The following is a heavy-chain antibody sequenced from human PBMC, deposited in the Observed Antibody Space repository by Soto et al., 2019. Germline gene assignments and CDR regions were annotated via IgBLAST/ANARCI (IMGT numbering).Heavy chain of an antibody. CDR2: IYYSGST. D-gene: IGHD5-12*01. V-gene: IGHV4-31*03. Sequence: SETLSLTCTVSGGSISSGGYYWSWIRQHPGKGLEWIGYIYYSGSTYYNPSLKSRVTISVDTSKNQFSLKLSSVTAADTAVYYCASTRDGFVDYWGQGTLVTVSS. CDR3: ASTRDGFVDY. J-gene: IGHJ4*02. CDR1: GGSISSGGYY.